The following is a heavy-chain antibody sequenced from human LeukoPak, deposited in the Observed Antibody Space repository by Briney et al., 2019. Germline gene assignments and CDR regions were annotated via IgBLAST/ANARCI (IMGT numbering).Heavy chain of an antibody. CDR1: GFIFSNAW. Sequence: GGSLRLSCAASGFIFSNAWMSWVRQAPGKGLEWVANIKQDGSEKYYVDSVKGRFTISRDNAKSSLYLQMNSLRAEDTAVYYCARPVDTAMAYYYYYMDVWGKGTTVTVSS. V-gene: IGHV3-7*01. J-gene: IGHJ6*03. CDR3: ARPVDTAMAYYYYYMDV. D-gene: IGHD5-18*01. CDR2: IKQDGSEK.